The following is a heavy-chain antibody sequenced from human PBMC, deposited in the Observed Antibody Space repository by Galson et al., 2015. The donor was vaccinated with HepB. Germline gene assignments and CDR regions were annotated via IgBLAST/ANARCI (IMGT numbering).Heavy chain of an antibody. V-gene: IGHV1-69*13. CDR3: ARESFYYDTTGSYYFDY. D-gene: IGHD3-22*01. CDR2: IFPVFGAA. CDR1: GDIFNNYA. J-gene: IGHJ4*02. Sequence: SVKVSCKASGDIFNNYAISWLRQAPGQGLEWMGGIFPVFGAANYVQKFQGRVTITADESTSTAYMELSSLRSEDTAVYYCARESFYYDTTGSYYFDYWGQGTLVTVSS.